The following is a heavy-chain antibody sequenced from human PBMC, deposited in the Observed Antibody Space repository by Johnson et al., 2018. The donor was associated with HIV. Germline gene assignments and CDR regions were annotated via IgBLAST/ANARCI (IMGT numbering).Heavy chain of an antibody. D-gene: IGHD1-14*01. V-gene: IGHV3-11*04. CDR1: GFTFSDHY. CDR3: ATRDPTDRPGAFDI. J-gene: IGHJ3*02. Sequence: QVQLVESGGGLVKPGGSLRLSCAASGFTFSDHYMSWIRQAPGKGLEWVSYISSSGSTIYYADSVKGRFTISRDNAKNSLYLQMSSLRVEDTAVYYCATRDPTDRPGAFDIWGQGTTVTVSS. CDR2: ISSSGSTI.